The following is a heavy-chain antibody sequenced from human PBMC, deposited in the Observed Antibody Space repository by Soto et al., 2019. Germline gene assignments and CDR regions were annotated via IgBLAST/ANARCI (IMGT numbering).Heavy chain of an antibody. Sequence: SATLSLTCTVSGGSISSYYWSWIRQPPGKGLEWIGYIYYSGSTNYNPSLKSRVTISVDTSKNQFSLKLSSVTAADTAVYYCARNRRIAAAVWFDPWGQGTLVTVSS. V-gene: IGHV4-59*01. CDR3: ARNRRIAAAVWFDP. D-gene: IGHD6-13*01. CDR2: IYYSGST. CDR1: GGSISSYY. J-gene: IGHJ5*02.